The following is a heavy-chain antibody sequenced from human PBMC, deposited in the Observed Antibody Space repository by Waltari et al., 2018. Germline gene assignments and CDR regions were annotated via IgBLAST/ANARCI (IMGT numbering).Heavy chain of an antibody. J-gene: IGHJ4*02. CDR2: IYTSGST. Sequence: QVQLQESGPGLVKPSQTLSLTCTVSGGSISSGSYYWSWIRQPAGKGLEWIGRIYTSGSTNYNPSLKSRVTISVDTSKNQFSLKLSSVTAADTAVYYCARESSGWYGGYFDYWGQGTLVTVSS. D-gene: IGHD6-19*01. V-gene: IGHV4-61*02. CDR3: ARESSGWYGGYFDY. CDR1: GGSISSGSYY.